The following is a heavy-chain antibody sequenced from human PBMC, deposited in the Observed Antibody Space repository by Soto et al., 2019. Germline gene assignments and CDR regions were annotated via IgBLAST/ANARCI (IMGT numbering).Heavy chain of an antibody. D-gene: IGHD6-13*01. V-gene: IGHV4-61*01. Sequence: SETLSLTCTVSGGSVSSGSYYWSWIRQPPGKGLEWIGYIYYSGSTNYNPSLKSRVTISVDTSKNQFSLKLSFVTAADTAVYYCARVYSSSWYEDFDYWGQGTLVTVSS. CDR3: ARVYSSSWYEDFDY. CDR1: GGSVSSGSYY. CDR2: IYYSGST. J-gene: IGHJ4*02.